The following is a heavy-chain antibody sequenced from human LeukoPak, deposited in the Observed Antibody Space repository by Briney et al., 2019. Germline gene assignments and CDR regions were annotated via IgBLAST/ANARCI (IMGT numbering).Heavy chain of an antibody. CDR1: GXSISSGGYC. D-gene: IGHD3-22*01. J-gene: IGHJ4*02. CDR2: IFYSGST. CDR3: ARAFSSGYYYFDY. Sequence: TLSLTCTVSGXSISSGGYCWSWIRQHPGKGLEWIGYIFYSGSTYYSPSLKSRVTISVDTSKNQFSLKLSSVTAADTAVYYCARAFSSGYYYFDYWGQGTLVTVSS. V-gene: IGHV4-31*03.